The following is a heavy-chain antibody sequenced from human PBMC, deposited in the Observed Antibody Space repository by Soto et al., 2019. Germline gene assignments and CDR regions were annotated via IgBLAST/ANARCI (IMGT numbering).Heavy chain of an antibody. D-gene: IGHD3-10*01. CDR2: INAGNGNT. J-gene: IGHJ3*02. Sequence: ASVKVSWKASGYTFTSYAMHWVRQAPGQRLEWMGWINAGNGNTKYSQKFQGRVTITRDTSASTAYMELSSLRSEDTAVYYCARGFDSDPLDAFDIWGQGTMVTVSS. CDR1: GYTFTSYA. V-gene: IGHV1-3*01. CDR3: ARGFDSDPLDAFDI.